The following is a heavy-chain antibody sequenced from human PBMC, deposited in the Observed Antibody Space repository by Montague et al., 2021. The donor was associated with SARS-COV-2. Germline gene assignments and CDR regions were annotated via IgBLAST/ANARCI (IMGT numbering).Heavy chain of an antibody. Sequence: LRLSCAASGFTFSYYPMSWVRQAPGKGLEWVATISSTGVTTYYPDSVKGRFTISRDNSKNTLSLQMNSLRAGDTAVYFCANRIVNSRWSLEYWGQGTLVTVSS. CDR3: ANRIVNSRWSLEY. CDR1: GFTFSYYP. J-gene: IGHJ4*02. D-gene: IGHD6-13*01. CDR2: ISSTGVTT. V-gene: IGHV3-23*01.